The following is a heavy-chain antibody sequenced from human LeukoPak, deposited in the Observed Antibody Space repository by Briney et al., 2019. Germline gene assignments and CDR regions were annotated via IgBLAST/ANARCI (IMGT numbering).Heavy chain of an antibody. V-gene: IGHV3-23*01. CDR2: ISGSGGST. Sequence: GGSLRLSCAASGFTFSNNGMTWVRQAPGKGMEWVSAISGSGGSTYYADSVKGRFTISRDNSKNTLYLQMNSLRAEDTALYYCAKDGVGYYGSGSYHYWGQGTLVTVSS. J-gene: IGHJ4*02. D-gene: IGHD3-10*01. CDR1: GFTFSNNG. CDR3: AKDGVGYYGSGSYHY.